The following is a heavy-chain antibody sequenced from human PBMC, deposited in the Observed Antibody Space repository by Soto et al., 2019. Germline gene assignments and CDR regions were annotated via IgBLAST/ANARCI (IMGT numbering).Heavy chain of an antibody. J-gene: IGHJ5*02. CDR1: GGTFSSYT. CDR2: IIPILGIA. CDR3: AVLARDYESSGYKES. Sequence: QVQLVQSGAEVKKPGSSVKVSCKASGGTFSSYTISWVRQAPGQGLEWMGRIIPILGIANYAQKFQGRVTITGDKSTSTAYKRLGSLRSEDTAVYYCAVLARDYESSGYKESWGQGTLVTVSS. V-gene: IGHV1-69*02. D-gene: IGHD3-22*01.